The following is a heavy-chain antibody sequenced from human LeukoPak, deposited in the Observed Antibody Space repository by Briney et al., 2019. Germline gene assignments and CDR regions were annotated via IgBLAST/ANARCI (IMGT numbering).Heavy chain of an antibody. CDR1: GGTFSSYA. D-gene: IGHD1-26*01. CDR2: IIPILGIA. V-gene: IGHV1-69*04. CDR3: ARASQWELLDY. J-gene: IGHJ4*02. Sequence: SVKVSCKASGGTFSSYAISWVRQAPGQGLEWMGRIIPILGIANYAQKFQGRVTITAGKSTSTAYMELSSLRSEDTAVYYCARASQWELLDYWGQGTLVTVSS.